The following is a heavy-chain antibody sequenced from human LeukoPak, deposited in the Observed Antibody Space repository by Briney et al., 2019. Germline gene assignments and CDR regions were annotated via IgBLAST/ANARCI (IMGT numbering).Heavy chain of an antibody. Sequence: PGGSLRLSCAGSGFTFRNYWMGWVRQPPGKGLEWVALIGYDGSKEFYADSVKGRFKISRDNSKNALLLQMNSLRAEDTAVYYCARDSGGNSGFDYWGQGTLVTVSS. D-gene: IGHD4-23*01. CDR1: GFTFRNYW. CDR3: ARDSGGNSGFDY. V-gene: IGHV3-33*08. CDR2: IGYDGSKE. J-gene: IGHJ4*02.